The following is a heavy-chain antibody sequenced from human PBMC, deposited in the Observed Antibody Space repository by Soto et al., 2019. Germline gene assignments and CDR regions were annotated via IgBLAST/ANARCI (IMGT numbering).Heavy chain of an antibody. V-gene: IGHV1-69*08. CDR3: ARDRGIVATLGLDY. Sequence: QVQLVQSGAEVKKPGSSVKVSCKASGGTFSSYTISWVRQAPGQGLEWMGRIIPILGIANYAQKFQGRVTXTASKXXSTAYMELSSLRSEDTAVYYCARDRGIVATLGLDYWGQGTLVTVSS. CDR1: GGTFSSYT. CDR2: IIPILGIA. J-gene: IGHJ4*02. D-gene: IGHD5-12*01.